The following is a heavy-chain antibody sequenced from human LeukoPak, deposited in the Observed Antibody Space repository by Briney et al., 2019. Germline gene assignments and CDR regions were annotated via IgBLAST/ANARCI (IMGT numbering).Heavy chain of an antibody. CDR2: IYYSGST. D-gene: IGHD1-14*01. CDR1: GGSISSYY. J-gene: IGHJ4*02. CDR3: AGGIFEKLDY. V-gene: IGHV4-59*12. Sequence: PSETLSLTCTVSGGSISSYYWSWIRQPPGKGLEWIGYIYYSGSTYYNPSLKSRVTISVDTSKNQFSLKLSSVTAADTAVYYCAGGIFEKLDYWGQGTLVTVSS.